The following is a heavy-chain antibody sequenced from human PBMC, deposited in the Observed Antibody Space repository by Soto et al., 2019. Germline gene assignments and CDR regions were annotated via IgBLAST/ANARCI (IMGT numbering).Heavy chain of an antibody. V-gene: IGHV3-15*07. CDR1: GFTFSNAW. J-gene: IGHJ4*02. CDR2: IKSKTDGGTT. Sequence: EVQLVESGGGLVKPGGSLRLSCAASGFTFSNAWMNWVRQAPGKGLEWVGRIKSKTDGGTTDYAAPVKGRFTISRDDSKNTLYLQMNSMKTEDTAVYYCTTAGPLGIVVVRDFGYWGQGTLVTVSS. D-gene: IGHD3-22*01. CDR3: TTAGPLGIVVVRDFGY.